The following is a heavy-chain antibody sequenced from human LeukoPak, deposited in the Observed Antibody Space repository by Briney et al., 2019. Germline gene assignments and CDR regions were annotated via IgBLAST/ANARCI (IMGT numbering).Heavy chain of an antibody. CDR1: GFTFSSYA. CDR3: AKDSDSVLLWFGEFPAAADY. J-gene: IGHJ4*02. D-gene: IGHD3-10*01. V-gene: IGHV3-23*01. Sequence: GGSLRLSCAASGFTFSSYAMHWVRQAPGKGLEWVSAISGSGGSTYYADSVKGRLTISRDNSKNTLYLQMNSLRAEDTAVYYCAKDSDSVLLWFGEFPAAADYWGQGTLVTVSS. CDR2: ISGSGGST.